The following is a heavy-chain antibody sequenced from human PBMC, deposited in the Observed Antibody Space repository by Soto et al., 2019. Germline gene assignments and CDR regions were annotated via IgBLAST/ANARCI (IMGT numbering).Heavy chain of an antibody. D-gene: IGHD1-7*01. CDR2: IYQSGST. J-gene: IGHJ4*02. V-gene: IGHV4-4*02. CDR3: ASGVHGMSGTTDY. Sequence: QVQLQESGPGLVKPSGTLSLTCAVSGGSVSSSNCWSWVRQPPGKELEWIGEIYQSGSTNYNPSLKRRVSIPVDKSKNQFSLGLSSVTAADTAVYYCASGVHGMSGTTDYWGQGTLVTVSS. CDR1: GGSVSSSNC.